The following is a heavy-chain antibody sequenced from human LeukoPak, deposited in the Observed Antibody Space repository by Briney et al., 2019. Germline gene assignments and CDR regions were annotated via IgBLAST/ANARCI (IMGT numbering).Heavy chain of an antibody. J-gene: IGHJ4*02. CDR3: AGGPKIAAAGTGY. CDR1: GGFISSGGYS. V-gene: IGHV4-30-2*01. CDR2: IYHSGST. Sequence: SQTLSLTCAVSGGFISSGGYSWSWIRQPPGKGLEWIGYIYHSGSTYYNPSLKSRVTISVDRSKNQFSLKLSSVTAADTAVYYCAGGPKIAAAGTGYWGQGTLVTVSS. D-gene: IGHD6-13*01.